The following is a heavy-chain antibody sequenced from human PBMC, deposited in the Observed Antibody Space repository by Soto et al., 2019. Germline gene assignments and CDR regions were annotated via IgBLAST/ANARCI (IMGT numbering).Heavy chain of an antibody. Sequence: GASVKVSCKASGYTFTSYGINWVRQAPGPGLEWMGWISPYNDNTNYAQKLQGRVTMTTDTSTSTANMELRSLRSDDTAVYYCARDQKDSNYCGGDYGHFFDYWGQGTLVTVSS. CDR1: GYTFTSYG. J-gene: IGHJ4*02. D-gene: IGHD2-21*02. V-gene: IGHV1-18*04. CDR3: ARDQKDSNYCGGDYGHFFDY. CDR2: ISPYNDNT.